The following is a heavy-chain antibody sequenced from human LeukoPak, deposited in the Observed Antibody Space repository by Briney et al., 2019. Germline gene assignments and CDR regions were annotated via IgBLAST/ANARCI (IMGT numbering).Heavy chain of an antibody. D-gene: IGHD5-12*01. CDR3: ARDHSGYESGY. CDR1: GFTFSSYS. V-gene: IGHV3-21*01. J-gene: IGHJ4*02. Sequence: GGSLRLSCAASGFTFSSYSMNWVRQAPGKGLEWVSSISSSSSYIYYADSAKGRFTISRDNAKNSLYLQMNSLRAEDTAVYYCARDHSGYESGYWGQGTLVTVSS. CDR2: ISSSSSYI.